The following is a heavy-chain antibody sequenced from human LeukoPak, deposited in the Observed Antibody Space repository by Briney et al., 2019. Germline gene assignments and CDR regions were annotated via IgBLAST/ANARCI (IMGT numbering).Heavy chain of an antibody. Sequence: ASVKVSCKASGYTFTSYSISWVRQAPGQGLEWMGWISAYNGNTNYAQKLQGRVTMTTDTSTSTAYMELRSLRSDDTAVYYCARWNDYVWGSYRFDYWGQGTLVTVSS. J-gene: IGHJ4*02. CDR2: ISAYNGNT. D-gene: IGHD3-16*02. CDR3: ARWNDYVWGSYRFDY. CDR1: GYTFTSYS. V-gene: IGHV1-18*01.